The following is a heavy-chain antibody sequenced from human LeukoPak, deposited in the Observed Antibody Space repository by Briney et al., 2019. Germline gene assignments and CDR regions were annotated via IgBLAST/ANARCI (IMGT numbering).Heavy chain of an antibody. V-gene: IGHV3-23*01. CDR2: FSASGDRT. Sequence: GGSLRLSCAASGFTFSSYAMNWVRQAPGEGLEWVSTFSASGDRTYYADSVKGRFTISRDNSKNTLYLQMNSLRAEDTAVHYCAKAFRGSCSSASCYGVVDYWGQGTLVTVSS. J-gene: IGHJ4*02. D-gene: IGHD2-2*01. CDR3: AKAFRGSCSSASCYGVVDY. CDR1: GFTFSSYA.